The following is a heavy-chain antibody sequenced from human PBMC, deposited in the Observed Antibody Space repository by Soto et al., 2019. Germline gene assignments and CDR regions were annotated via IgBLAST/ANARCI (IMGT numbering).Heavy chain of an antibody. V-gene: IGHV3-48*02. CDR3: ARVSRDPYYYYYGMDV. CDR1: GFTFSSYS. Sequence: GWSLRLSCAASGFTFSSYSMNWVRQAPGKGLEWVSYISSSSSTIYYADSVKGRFTISRDNAKNSLYLQMNSLRDEDTAVYYCARVSRDPYYYYYGMDVWGQGTTVTVSS. J-gene: IGHJ6*02. CDR2: ISSSSSTI.